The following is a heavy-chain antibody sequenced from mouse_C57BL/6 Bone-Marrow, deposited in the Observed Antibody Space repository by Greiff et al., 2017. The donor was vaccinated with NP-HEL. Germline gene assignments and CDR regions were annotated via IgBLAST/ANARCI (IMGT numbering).Heavy chain of an antibody. D-gene: IGHD1-1*01. CDR2: IYPGGGYT. J-gene: IGHJ4*01. Sequence: VKLQESGAELVRPGTSVKMSCKASGYTFTNYWIGWAKQRPGHGLEWIGDIYPGGGYTNYNEKFKGKATLTADKSSSTAYMQFSSLTSEDSAIYYCARYYGSSYDYAMDYWGQGTSVTVSS. CDR1: GYTFTNYW. CDR3: ARYYGSSYDYAMDY. V-gene: IGHV1-63*01.